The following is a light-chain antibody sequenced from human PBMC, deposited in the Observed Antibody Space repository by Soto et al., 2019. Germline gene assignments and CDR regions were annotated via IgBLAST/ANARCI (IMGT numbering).Light chain of an antibody. CDR2: EVT. CDR3: SSYTTSRTLV. J-gene: IGLJ2*01. CDR1: SSDVGTYNY. V-gene: IGLV2-14*01. Sequence: QSVLTQPASVSGSPGQSITISCTGTSSDVGTYNYVSWYQQHPGKAPKLMIYEVTNRPSGVPYRFSGSKSGNTASLTISGLQAEDEADYYCSSYTTSRTLVFGGVTKLTVL.